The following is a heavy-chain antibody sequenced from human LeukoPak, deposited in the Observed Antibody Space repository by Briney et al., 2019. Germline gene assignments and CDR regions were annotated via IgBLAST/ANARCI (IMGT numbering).Heavy chain of an antibody. CDR1: GYTFTSYD. D-gene: IGHD3-10*01. CDR2: MNPNSGNT. Sequence: ASEKVSCKASGYTFTSYDINWVRQATGQGLEWMGWMNPNSGNTGYAQKFQGRVTMTRNTSISTAYMELSSLRSEDTAVYYCARGNNPPYYYGSGSYRGYYYYMDVWGKGTTVTISS. CDR3: ARGNNPPYYYGSGSYRGYYYYMDV. V-gene: IGHV1-8*01. J-gene: IGHJ6*03.